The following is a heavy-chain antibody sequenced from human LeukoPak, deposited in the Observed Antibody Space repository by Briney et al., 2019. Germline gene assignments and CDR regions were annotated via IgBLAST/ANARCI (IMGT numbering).Heavy chain of an antibody. CDR1: GFTFSSYS. J-gene: IGHJ6*02. CDR3: ARDPPAYYDILTGYSYYYYGMDV. Sequence: GGSLRLSCAASGFTFSSYSMNWVRQAPGKGLEWVSYISSSSSTIYYADSVKGRFTISRDDAKNSLYLQMNSLRAGDTAMYYCARDPPAYYDILTGYSYYYYGMDVWGQGTTVTVSS. D-gene: IGHD3-9*01. V-gene: IGHV3-48*01. CDR2: ISSSSSTI.